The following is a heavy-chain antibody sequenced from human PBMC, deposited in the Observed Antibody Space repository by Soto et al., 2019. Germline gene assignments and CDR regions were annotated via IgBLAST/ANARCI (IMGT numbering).Heavy chain of an antibody. CDR2: IYYSGST. CDR1: GGSISSYY. Sequence: SSETLSLTCTVSGGSISSYYWIWIRQPPGKGLEWIGYIYYSGSTNYNPSLKSRVTISVDTSKNQFSLKLSSVTAADTAVYYCARYGSGSSVWFDPWGQGTLVTVSS. D-gene: IGHD3-10*01. J-gene: IGHJ5*02. CDR3: ARYGSGSSVWFDP. V-gene: IGHV4-59*01.